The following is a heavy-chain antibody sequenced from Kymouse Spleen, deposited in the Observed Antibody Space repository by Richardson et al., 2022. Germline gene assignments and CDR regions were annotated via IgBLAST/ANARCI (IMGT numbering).Heavy chain of an antibody. V-gene: IGHV4-34*01. Sequence: QVQLQQWGAGLLKPSETLSLTCAVYGGSFSGYYWSWIRQPPGKGLEWIGEINHSGSTNYNPSLKSRVTISVDTSKNQFSLKLSSVTAADTAVYYCARGITMVRGVITDPFFDYWGQGTLVTVSS. J-gene: IGHJ4*02. CDR1: GGSFSGYY. CDR2: INHSGST. CDR3: ARGITMVRGVITDPFFDY. D-gene: IGHD3-10*01.